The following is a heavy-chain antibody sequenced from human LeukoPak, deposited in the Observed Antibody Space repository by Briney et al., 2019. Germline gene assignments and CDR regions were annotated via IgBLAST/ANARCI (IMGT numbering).Heavy chain of an antibody. D-gene: IGHD3-22*01. J-gene: IGHJ6*03. Sequence: PGGSLRLSCAASGFTVSSNYMSWVRQAPGKGLEWVSVIYSGGSTYYADSVKGRFTISRDNSKNTLYLQMNSLRAEDTAVYYCASQYYYDSSGYYRYYYYMDVWGKGTTVTISS. CDR3: ASQYYYDSSGYYRYYYYMDV. V-gene: IGHV3-66*04. CDR1: GFTVSSNY. CDR2: IYSGGST.